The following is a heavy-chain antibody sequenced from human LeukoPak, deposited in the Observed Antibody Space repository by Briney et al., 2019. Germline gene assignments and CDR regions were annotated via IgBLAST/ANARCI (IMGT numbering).Heavy chain of an antibody. D-gene: IGHD3-22*01. V-gene: IGHV7-4-1*02. J-gene: IGHJ4*02. Sequence: GASVKVSCKASGYTFTSYAMNWVRQAPGQGLEGRGWINTNTGNPTYAQGFTGRFVFSLDTSVSTAYLQISSLKAEDTAVYYCARDQKTYYYDSSGYYFDYWGQGTLVTVSS. CDR3: ARDQKTYYYDSSGYYFDY. CDR1: GYTFTSYA. CDR2: INTNTGNP.